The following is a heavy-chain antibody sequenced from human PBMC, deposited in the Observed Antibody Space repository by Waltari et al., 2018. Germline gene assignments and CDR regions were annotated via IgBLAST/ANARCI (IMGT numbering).Heavy chain of an antibody. CDR2: IKRKIDGETT. Sequence: EMQLVESGGGLVKPGGSLRLSCAASGFSFSDVWMHWVRQAPGKGLEWVGRIKRKIDGETTDYAAPVKGRFTISRDDSKSTLYLQMDGPATEDTAVYYCTTGDCSGGSCHAFDFWGQGTVVTVSS. CDR3: TTGDCSGGSCHAFDF. D-gene: IGHD2-15*01. CDR1: GFSFSDVW. V-gene: IGHV3-15*01. J-gene: IGHJ3*01.